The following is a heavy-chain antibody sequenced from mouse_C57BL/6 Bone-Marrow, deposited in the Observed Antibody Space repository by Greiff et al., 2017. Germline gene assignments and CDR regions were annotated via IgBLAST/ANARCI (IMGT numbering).Heavy chain of an antibody. J-gene: IGHJ1*03. CDR3: ASWYFDV. V-gene: IGHV3-6*01. Sequence: ESGPGLVKPSQSLSLTCSVTGYSITSGYYWNWLRQFPGNKLEWMGYISYDGSNNYNPSLKNRISITRDTSKNQFFLKLNSVTTEDTATYYCASWYFDVWGTGTTVTVSS. CDR1: GYSITSGYY. CDR2: ISYDGSN.